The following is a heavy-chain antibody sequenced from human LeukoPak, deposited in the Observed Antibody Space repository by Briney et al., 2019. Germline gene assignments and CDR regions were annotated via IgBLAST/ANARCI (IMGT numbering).Heavy chain of an antibody. CDR2: INRNGDSI. CDR3: ARGFRNGPFDC. CDR1: GFTFDDYG. D-gene: IGHD2-8*01. V-gene: IGHV3-20*04. J-gene: IGHJ4*02. Sequence: GGSLRLSCEASGFTFDDYGMSWVRQLPGKGLEWVSGINRNGDSIDYAGSVKGRFTISRDNAKNSHFLQMNSPRVEDTALYYCARGFRNGPFDCWGQGTLVTVSS.